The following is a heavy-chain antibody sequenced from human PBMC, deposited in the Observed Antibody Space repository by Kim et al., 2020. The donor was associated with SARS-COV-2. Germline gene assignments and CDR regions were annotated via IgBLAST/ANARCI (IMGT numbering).Heavy chain of an antibody. Sequence: GGSLRLSCAASGFIFSTYSMNWVRQAPGKGLEWVSYISSDSHMVYDADSVKGRFTISRDNAKNSLYLQMNSLRDEDTAVYYCAKIGSPVDGTNAFDIWGQGTMVTVSS. D-gene: IGHD6-13*01. J-gene: IGHJ3*02. CDR3: AKIGSPVDGTNAFDI. CDR1: GFIFSTYS. CDR2: ISSDSHMV. V-gene: IGHV3-48*02.